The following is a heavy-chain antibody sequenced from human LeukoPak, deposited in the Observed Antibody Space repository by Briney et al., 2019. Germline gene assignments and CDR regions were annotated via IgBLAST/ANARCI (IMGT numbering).Heavy chain of an antibody. D-gene: IGHD3-9*01. J-gene: IGHJ4*02. CDR3: ARATGYYNVY. Sequence: PSQTLSLTCTVSGGSISSGSYYWSWIRQPAGKGLEWIGRIYTSGSTNYNPSLKSRGTISVDTSKNQFSLKLSSVTAADTAVYYCARATGYYNVYWGQGTLVTVSS. V-gene: IGHV4-61*02. CDR1: GGSISSGSYY. CDR2: IYTSGST.